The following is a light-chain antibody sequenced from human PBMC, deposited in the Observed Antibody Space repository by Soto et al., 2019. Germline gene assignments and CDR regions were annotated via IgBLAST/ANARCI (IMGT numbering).Light chain of an antibody. CDR3: QQYHTFPIA. CDR2: DSS. V-gene: IGKV1-5*01. Sequence: IQVTQSPSTLAASGGGRVTVTCRASQSISTWLAWYQQKPGSAPKLLIYDSSSLESGVTSRFSGSGSGTDFTLTISGLQPDDFATYYCQQYHTFPIAFGHGTQLEIK. J-gene: IGKJ5*01. CDR1: QSISTW.